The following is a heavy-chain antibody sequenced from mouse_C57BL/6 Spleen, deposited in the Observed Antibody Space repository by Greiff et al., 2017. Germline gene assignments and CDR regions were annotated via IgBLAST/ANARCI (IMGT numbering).Heavy chain of an antibody. CDR2: IYPRSGNT. J-gene: IGHJ3*01. D-gene: IGHD1-1*01. V-gene: IGHV1-81*01. CDR1: GYTFTSYG. Sequence: VQLQQSGAELARPGASVKLSCKASGYTFTSYGISWVKQRTGQGLEWIGEIYPRSGNTYYNEKLKGQATLTADKSSSTAYMELRSLTSEDSAVYFCADYYGSSSWFAYWGQGTLVTVSA. CDR3: ADYYGSSSWFAY.